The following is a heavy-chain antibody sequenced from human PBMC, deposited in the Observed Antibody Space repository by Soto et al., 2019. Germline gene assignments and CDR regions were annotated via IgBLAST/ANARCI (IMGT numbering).Heavy chain of an antibody. CDR3: AKEGGLSGSYYISSSYYFDY. J-gene: IGHJ4*02. V-gene: IGHV3-30*18. CDR1: GFTFSSYG. Sequence: QVQLVESGGGVVQPGRSLRLSCVASGFTFSSYGMHWVRQAPGKGLEWVAIISYDGSNTYYADSVKGRFTISRDNSKNMLYLQMNRLRAEDTSVYYCAKEGGLSGSYYISSSYYFDYWGQGTLVTVSS. D-gene: IGHD1-26*01. CDR2: ISYDGSNT.